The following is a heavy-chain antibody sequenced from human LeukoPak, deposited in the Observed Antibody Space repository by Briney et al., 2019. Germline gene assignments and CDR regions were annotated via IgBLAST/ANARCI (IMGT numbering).Heavy chain of an antibody. Sequence: PGGSLRLSCAASGFTFSSYAMSWVRQAPGKGLEWVPAISGSGGSTYYADSVKGRFTISRDNSKNTLYLQMNSLRAEDTAVYYCAKDSIAAALSEYFQHWGQGTLVTVSS. CDR1: GFTFSSYA. J-gene: IGHJ1*01. CDR3: AKDSIAAALSEYFQH. V-gene: IGHV3-23*01. CDR2: ISGSGGST. D-gene: IGHD6-13*01.